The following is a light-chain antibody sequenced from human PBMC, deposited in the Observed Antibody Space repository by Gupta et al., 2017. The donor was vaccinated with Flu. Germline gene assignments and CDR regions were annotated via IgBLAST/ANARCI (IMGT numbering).Light chain of an antibody. CDR2: KDN. Sequence: QSVLTQPPSASGTPGQGVTISCSGSSSNIGSNYVYWYQQFPGTVPKLLIYKDNRRPSGVPDRFSGSKSGTSASLAISGLRSEDEADYYCAAWDDSLRGLWVFGAGTRLTVL. CDR1: SSNIGSNY. J-gene: IGLJ3*02. CDR3: AAWDDSLRGLWV. V-gene: IGLV1-47*01.